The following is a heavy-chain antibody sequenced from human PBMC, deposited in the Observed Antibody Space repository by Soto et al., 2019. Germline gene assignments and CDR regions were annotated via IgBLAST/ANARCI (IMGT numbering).Heavy chain of an antibody. Sequence: GGSLRLSCAASGFTVSSNYLTWVRQAPGEGLKWVSVLYPKGRAVYADSVKGRFTISTDNSQNSDYLLMNTLRAEDTAIYYCARGLGRESQDNRNYFHLDYWGQGTLVTVSS. CDR3: ARGLGRESQDNRNYFHLDY. D-gene: IGHD1-20*01. J-gene: IGHJ4*02. CDR2: LYPKGRA. CDR1: GFTVSSNY. V-gene: IGHV3-53*01.